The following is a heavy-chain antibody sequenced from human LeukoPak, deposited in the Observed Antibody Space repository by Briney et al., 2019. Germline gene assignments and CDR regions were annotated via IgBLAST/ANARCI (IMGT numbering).Heavy chain of an antibody. CDR2: ISAYNGNT. Sequence: ASVKVSCKASGYTFTSYGISWVRQAPGQGLEWMGWISAYNGNTNYAQKLQGRVTMTTDTSTSTAYMELRSLRSDDTAVYYCARAPTNYDFWSGSDYWGQGTLVTVSS. CDR1: GYTFTSYG. CDR3: ARAPTNYDFWSGSDY. D-gene: IGHD3-3*01. V-gene: IGHV1-18*01. J-gene: IGHJ4*02.